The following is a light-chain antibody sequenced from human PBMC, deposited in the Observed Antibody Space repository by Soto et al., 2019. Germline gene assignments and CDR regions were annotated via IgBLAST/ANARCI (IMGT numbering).Light chain of an antibody. CDR1: QTVIRN. V-gene: IGKV3-15*01. CDR2: GAS. Sequence: EMTKSAATRSVSPGESATLSCRASQTVIRNLAWYQQKPGQTPRLLIFGASTRATGIPARFSGSGSGTEFTLTISSLQPEDFAVYYCQQRSSRPLTFGGGTKVDIK. J-gene: IGKJ4*01. CDR3: QQRSSRPLT.